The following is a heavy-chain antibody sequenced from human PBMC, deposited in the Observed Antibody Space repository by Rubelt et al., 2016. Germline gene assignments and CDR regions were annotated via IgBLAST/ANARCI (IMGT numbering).Heavy chain of an antibody. CDR2: ISYDGSNK. CDR1: GFSFRDYA. J-gene: IGHJ4*02. D-gene: IGHD6-19*01. V-gene: IGHV3-30*04. Sequence: QVQLVESGGGVVQPGRSLRLSCAASGFSFRDYAMHWVRQAPGKGLEWVAVISYDGSNKYYADSVKGRFTISRDNSKNTLYLQMNSLRAEDTARYYCARDWGIAGAGSTGYFDYWGQGTLVTVSS. CDR3: ARDWGIAGAGSTGYFDY.